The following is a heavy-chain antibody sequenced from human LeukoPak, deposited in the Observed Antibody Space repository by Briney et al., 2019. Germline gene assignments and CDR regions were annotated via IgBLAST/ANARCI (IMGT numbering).Heavy chain of an antibody. CDR3: ARTYSSSWYYYYGMDV. CDR1: GFTFSSYA. Sequence: GGSLRLSCAASGFTFSSYAMHWVRQAPGKGLEYVSAISSNGGSTYYANSVKGRFTISRDNSKNTLYLQMGSLRAEDMAVYYCARTYSSSWYYYYGMDVWGQGTMVTVSS. D-gene: IGHD6-13*01. V-gene: IGHV3-64*01. J-gene: IGHJ6*02. CDR2: ISSNGGST.